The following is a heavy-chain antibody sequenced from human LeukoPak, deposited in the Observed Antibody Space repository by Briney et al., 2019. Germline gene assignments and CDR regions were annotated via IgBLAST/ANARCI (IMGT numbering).Heavy chain of an antibody. CDR1: DYSISSGDY. Sequence: SETLSLTYPVSDYSISSGDYWGWIRQPPGKGLEWIGSVYYSGSTHYSPSLKNRVTISVDTSKNQFSLKLRSVTAADTALYYCARNDSSGYFDCWGQGTLVTVSS. J-gene: IGHJ4*02. CDR3: ARNDSSGYFDC. V-gene: IGHV4-38-2*01. CDR2: VYYSGST. D-gene: IGHD3-22*01.